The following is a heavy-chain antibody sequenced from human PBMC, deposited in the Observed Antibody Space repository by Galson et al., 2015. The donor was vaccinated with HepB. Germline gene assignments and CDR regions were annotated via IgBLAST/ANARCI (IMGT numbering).Heavy chain of an antibody. J-gene: IGHJ6*03. V-gene: IGHV1-2*06. CDR3: ARESPGEAYYYYMDV. CDR2: INPNSGGT. CDR1: GYTFTGYY. Sequence: SVKVSCKASGYTFTGYYMHWVRQAPGQGLEWMGRINPNSGGTNYAQKFQGRVTMTRDTSISTAYMELSRLRSDDTAVYYCARESPGEAYYYYMDVWGKGTTVTVSS. D-gene: IGHD7-27*01.